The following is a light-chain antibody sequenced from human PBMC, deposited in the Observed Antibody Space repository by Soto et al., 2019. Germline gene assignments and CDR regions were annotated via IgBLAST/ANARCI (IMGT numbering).Light chain of an antibody. V-gene: IGLV2-14*01. Sequence: QSVLTQPASVSGSPGQSITISCAGTSSDVGGYNYVSWYQQHPGKAPKFMIYEVSNRPSGVSNRFSGSKSGNTASLTISGLQAEDEADYYCSSYTSNTTIHVVFGGGTKVTVL. CDR1: SSDVGGYNY. J-gene: IGLJ2*01. CDR3: SSYTSNTTIHVV. CDR2: EVS.